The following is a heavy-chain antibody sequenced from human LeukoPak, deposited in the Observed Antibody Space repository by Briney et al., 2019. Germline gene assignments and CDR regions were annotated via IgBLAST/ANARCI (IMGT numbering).Heavy chain of an antibody. CDR3: ICDRG. CDR2: INNDGTNT. V-gene: IGHV3-74*01. Sequence: GGSLRLSCTASAFTLSSYWMHWVRQAPGKGLVWVSLINNDGTNTNYADSVKGRFTISRDNARNTLYLQMSNLRAEDTAVYYCICDRGGGQGTLVTVSS. J-gene: IGHJ4*02. CDR1: AFTLSSYW. D-gene: IGHD2-21*01.